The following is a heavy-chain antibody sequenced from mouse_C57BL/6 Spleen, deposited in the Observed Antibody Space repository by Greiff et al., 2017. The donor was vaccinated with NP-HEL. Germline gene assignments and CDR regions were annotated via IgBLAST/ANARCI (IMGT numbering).Heavy chain of an antibody. CDR1: GFTFSSYA. Sequence: EVQLQESGGGLVKPGGSLKLSCAASGFTFSSYAMSWVRQTPEKRLEWVATISDGGSYTYYPDNVKGRFTISRDNAKNNLYLQMSHLKSEDTAMYYCARDGLLHFDYWGQGTTLTVSS. V-gene: IGHV5-4*01. CDR2: ISDGGSYT. CDR3: ARDGLLHFDY. J-gene: IGHJ2*01.